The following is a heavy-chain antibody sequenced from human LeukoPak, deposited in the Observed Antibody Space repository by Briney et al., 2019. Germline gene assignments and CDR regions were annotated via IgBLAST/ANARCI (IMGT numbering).Heavy chain of an antibody. J-gene: IGHJ5*02. V-gene: IGHV3-7*01. CDR3: AREPIVVVPAAPGYWFDP. CDR1: GFTFSSYW. CDR2: IKQDGSEK. D-gene: IGHD2-2*01. Sequence: GGSLRLSCAASGFTFSSYWMSWVCQAPGKGLEWVANIKQDGSEKYYVDSVKGRFTISRDNAKNSLYLQMNSLRAEDTAVYYCAREPIVVVPAAPGYWFDPWGQGTLVTVSS.